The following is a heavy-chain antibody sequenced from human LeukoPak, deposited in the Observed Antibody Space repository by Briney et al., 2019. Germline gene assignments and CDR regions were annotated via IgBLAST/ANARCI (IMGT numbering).Heavy chain of an antibody. V-gene: IGHV3-48*01. CDR1: GFTFSSYS. D-gene: IGHD2-15*01. CDR2: ISSSGYTI. J-gene: IGHJ4*02. Sequence: GGSLRLSCAASGFTFSSYSMNWVRQAPGKGLEWVSYISSSGYTIYYADSVKGRFTISRDNSKNTLYLQMNSLRAEDTAVYYCARMCSGGSCSPDYWGQGTLVTVSS. CDR3: ARMCSGGSCSPDY.